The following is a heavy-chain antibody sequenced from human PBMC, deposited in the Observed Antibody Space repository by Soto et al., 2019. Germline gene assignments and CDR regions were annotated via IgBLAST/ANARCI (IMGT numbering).Heavy chain of an antibody. CDR1: GFTFTTYW. D-gene: IGHD6-19*01. Sequence: PGRSLRLSCAASGFTFTTYWMSWVRQAPGKGLEWVTNIKQDGSEKYYVDSVKGRFTISRDNAKNSLYLQMNSLRAEDTALYYCARVYPVSGWPYPYYGMVVWGQGTTVTV. CDR3: ARVYPVSGWPYPYYGMVV. J-gene: IGHJ6*02. V-gene: IGHV3-7*01. CDR2: IKQDGSEK.